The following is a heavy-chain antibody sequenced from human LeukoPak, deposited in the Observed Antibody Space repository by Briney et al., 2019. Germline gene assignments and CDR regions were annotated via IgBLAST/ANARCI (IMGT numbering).Heavy chain of an antibody. CDR1: GFTFDDYA. CDR2: ISWNSGSI. CDR3: AKVFRQWLGSAFDY. V-gene: IGHV3-9*01. D-gene: IGHD6-19*01. J-gene: IGHJ4*02. Sequence: GRSLRLSCAASGFTFDDYAMHWVRQAPGKGLEWVSGISWNSGSIGYADSVKGRFTISRDNAKNSLYLQMNSLRAEDTALYYCAKVFRQWLGSAFDYWGQGTLVTVSS.